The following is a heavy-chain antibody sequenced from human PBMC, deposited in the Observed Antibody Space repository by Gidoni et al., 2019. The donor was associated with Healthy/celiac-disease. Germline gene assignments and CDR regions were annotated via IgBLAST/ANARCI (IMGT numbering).Heavy chain of an antibody. V-gene: IGHV3-30-3*01. J-gene: IGHJ6*03. CDR2: ISYDGSNK. Sequence: APGKGLEWVAVISYDGSNKYYADSVKGRFTISRDNSKNTLYLQMNSLRAEDTAVYYCARAGVPAAKRSGRNYYYYYMDVWGKGTTVTVSS. CDR3: ARAGVPAAKRSGRNYYYYYMDV. D-gene: IGHD2-2*01.